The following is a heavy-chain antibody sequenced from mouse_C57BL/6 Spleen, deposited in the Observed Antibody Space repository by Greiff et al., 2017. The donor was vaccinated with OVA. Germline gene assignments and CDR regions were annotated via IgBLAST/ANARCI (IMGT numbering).Heavy chain of an antibody. CDR1: GFTFSDYY. Sequence: VQRVESEGGLVQPGSSMKLSCTASGFTFSDYYMAWVRQVPEKGLEWVANINYDGSSTYYLDSLKSRFIISRDNAKNILYLQMSSLKSEDTATYYCARGTTVVAVGYFDYWGQGTTLTVSS. D-gene: IGHD1-1*01. CDR3: ARGTTVVAVGYFDY. J-gene: IGHJ2*01. CDR2: INYDGSST. V-gene: IGHV5-16*01.